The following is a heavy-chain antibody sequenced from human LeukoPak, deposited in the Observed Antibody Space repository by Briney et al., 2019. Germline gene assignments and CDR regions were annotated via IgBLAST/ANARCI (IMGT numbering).Heavy chain of an antibody. CDR2: IYYGGSTT. CDR1: GDSISSFY. Sequence: SSETLSLTCTVSGDSISSFYWSRIRQPPGKGLECIGYIYYGGSTTKYNPSLKSRVTISIDTSKNQLSLKLNSVTAADTAVYYCARAPHWDRPFDYWGQGTLVTVSS. CDR3: ARAPHWDRPFDY. D-gene: IGHD7-27*01. V-gene: IGHV4-59*01. J-gene: IGHJ4*02.